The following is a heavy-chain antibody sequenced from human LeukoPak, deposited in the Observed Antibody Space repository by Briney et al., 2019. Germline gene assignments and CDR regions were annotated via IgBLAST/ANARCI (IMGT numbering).Heavy chain of an antibody. V-gene: IGHV4-61*03. Sequence: PSETLSLTCTVSGDSVSNGNYYWSWLRQPPGKALEWIGYIYYTGKTYYNPSLEGRVTILVDTSRNHFSVKPSSVTAADTAVYYCARSQNYGSGDYWSQGTLVTVSS. CDR1: GDSVSNGNYY. J-gene: IGHJ4*02. CDR3: ARSQNYGSGDY. D-gene: IGHD3-10*01. CDR2: IYYTGKT.